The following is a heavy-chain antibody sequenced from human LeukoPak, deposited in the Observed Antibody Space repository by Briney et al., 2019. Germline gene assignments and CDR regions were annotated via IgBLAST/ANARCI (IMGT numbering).Heavy chain of an antibody. J-gene: IGHJ4*02. D-gene: IGHD5-18*01. V-gene: IGHV3-53*01. CDR1: GVTVSNNY. CDR3: VRQIWS. CDR2: IYSGGST. Sequence: GGSLRLSCVASGVTVSNNYMNWVRQAPGRGLEWVSVIYSGGSTYYADSVKGRFTISRDNSKNTLYLQMNSLRVEDTAVYYCVRQIWSWGQGTLVTVSS.